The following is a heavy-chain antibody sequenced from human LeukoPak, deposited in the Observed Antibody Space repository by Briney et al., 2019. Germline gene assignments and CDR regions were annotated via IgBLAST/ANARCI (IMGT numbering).Heavy chain of an antibody. CDR2: ISSSGSTI. D-gene: IGHD6-19*01. CDR3: ARDSPYSSGWYSLY. J-gene: IGHJ4*02. V-gene: IGHV3-11*01. Sequence: GGSLRLSCAASGFTFSDYYMSWIRQAPGKGLEWVSYISSSGSTIYYADSVKGRSTISRDNAKNSLYLQMNSLRAEDTAVYYCARDSPYSSGWYSLYWGQGTLVTVSS. CDR1: GFTFSDYY.